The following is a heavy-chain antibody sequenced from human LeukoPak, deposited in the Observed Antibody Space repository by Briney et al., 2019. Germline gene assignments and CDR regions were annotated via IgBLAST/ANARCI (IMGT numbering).Heavy chain of an antibody. Sequence: LPGGSLRLSCAASGFTFSSYAMSWVRQAPGKGLEWVSAISGSGGSTYYADSVKGRFTVSRDNSKNTLYLQMNSLRAEDTAVYYCAKEEVGAVAYFGYWGQGTLVTVSS. CDR3: AKEEVGAVAYFGY. CDR1: GFTFSSYA. CDR2: ISGSGGST. D-gene: IGHD1-26*01. V-gene: IGHV3-23*01. J-gene: IGHJ4*02.